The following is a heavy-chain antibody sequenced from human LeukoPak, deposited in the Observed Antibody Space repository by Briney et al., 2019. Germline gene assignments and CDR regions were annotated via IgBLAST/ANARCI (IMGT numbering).Heavy chain of an antibody. J-gene: IGHJ4*02. CDR3: ARGDSSGYYLIDY. Sequence: PGGSLRLSCAASGFTFSSYAMHWVRQAPGKGLEWVAVISYDGSNKYYADSVKGRFTISRDNSKNTLYLQMNSLRAEDTAVYYCARGDSSGYYLIDYWGQGTLVTVSS. CDR2: ISYDGSNK. D-gene: IGHD3-22*01. CDR1: GFTFSSYA. V-gene: IGHV3-30*04.